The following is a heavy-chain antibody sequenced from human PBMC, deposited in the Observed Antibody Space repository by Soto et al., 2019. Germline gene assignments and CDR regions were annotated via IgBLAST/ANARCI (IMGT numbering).Heavy chain of an antibody. Sequence: LRLSCAASGFTFSDYYMSWIRQAPGKGLEWVSYISSSGSTIYYADSVKGRFTISRDNAKNSLYLQMNSLRAEDTAVYYCARAGDFWSGYTSYGMDVWGQGTTVTVSS. CDR1: GFTFSDYY. D-gene: IGHD3-3*01. CDR2: ISSSGSTI. V-gene: IGHV3-11*01. CDR3: ARAGDFWSGYTSYGMDV. J-gene: IGHJ6*02.